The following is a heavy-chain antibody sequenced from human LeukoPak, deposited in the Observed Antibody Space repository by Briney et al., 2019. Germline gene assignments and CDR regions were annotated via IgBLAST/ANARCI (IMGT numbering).Heavy chain of an antibody. Sequence: PSETLSLTCAVYGGSFSGYYWSWIRQPPGKGMEWIGEINHSGSTNYNPSLKSRVTISVDTSKNQFSLKLSSVTAADTAVYYCVVGAAGTRSEPGCFDYWGQGTLVTVSS. D-gene: IGHD6-13*01. V-gene: IGHV4-34*01. J-gene: IGHJ4*02. CDR3: VVGAAGTRSEPGCFDY. CDR1: GGSFSGYY. CDR2: INHSGST.